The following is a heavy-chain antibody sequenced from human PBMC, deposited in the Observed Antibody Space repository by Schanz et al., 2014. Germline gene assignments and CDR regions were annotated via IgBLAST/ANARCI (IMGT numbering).Heavy chain of an antibody. V-gene: IGHV3-15*01. CDR2: IKSNTDGGTT. CDR3: TSMATIPRNWFDP. D-gene: IGHD3-10*01. J-gene: IGHJ5*02. CDR1: GFTFTNAW. Sequence: EVELVESGGGLVKPGGSLRLSCVVSGFTFTNAWMSWVRQAPGKGLEWVGRIKSNTDGGTTDYATPVKGRFTISRDDSXXTLYLQXXXXXXXXXXXYYCTSMATIPRNWFDPWGQGTLVTVSS.